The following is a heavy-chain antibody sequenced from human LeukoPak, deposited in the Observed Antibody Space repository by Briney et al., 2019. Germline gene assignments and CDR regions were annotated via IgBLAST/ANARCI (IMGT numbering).Heavy chain of an antibody. CDR1: GFTFSSHD. Sequence: GSLRLSCVASGFTFSSHDMHWVRQSTGQGLEWVSSIGSSGDTFYSASARGRFTIFRENARNSVYLQMNSLTAGDTAVYYCARDPVGGIPDYLDLWGQGTLVTVSS. V-gene: IGHV3-13*01. CDR2: IGSSGDT. D-gene: IGHD3-10*01. J-gene: IGHJ4*02. CDR3: ARDPVGGIPDYLDL.